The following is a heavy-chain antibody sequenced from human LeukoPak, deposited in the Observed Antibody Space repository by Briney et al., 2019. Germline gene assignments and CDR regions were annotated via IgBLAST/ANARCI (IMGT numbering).Heavy chain of an antibody. CDR3: ARDDPSWGFGEAEAFDI. D-gene: IGHD3-10*01. J-gene: IGHJ3*02. CDR2: ISYDGSNK. CDR1: GFTFSSYA. V-gene: IGHV3-30-3*01. Sequence: GRSLRLSCAASGFTFSSYAMHWVRQAPGKGLEWVAVISYDGSNKYYADSVKGRFTISRDNSKNTLYLQMNSLRAEDTAVYYCARDDPSWGFGEAEAFDIWGQGTMVTVSS.